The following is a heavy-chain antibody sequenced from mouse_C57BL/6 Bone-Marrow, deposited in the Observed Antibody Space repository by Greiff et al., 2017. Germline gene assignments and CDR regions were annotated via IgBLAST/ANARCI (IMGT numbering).Heavy chain of an antibody. D-gene: IGHD1-1*01. J-gene: IGHJ1*03. CDR3: APNYSGSSYWYFEV. CDR1: GYTFTSYW. Sequence: VQLQQPGAELVKPGASVKLSCKASGYTFTSYWMHWVKQRPGQGLAWIGMIHPNSGSTNYNEKFNSQATLPVDKSSSTAYMQLSSLTSEDSAVYYSAPNYSGSSYWYFEVWGTKNTVTVSS. CDR2: IHPNSGST. V-gene: IGHV1-64*01.